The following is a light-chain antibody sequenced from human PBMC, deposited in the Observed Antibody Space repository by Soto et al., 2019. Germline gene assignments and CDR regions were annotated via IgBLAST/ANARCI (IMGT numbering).Light chain of an antibody. CDR1: SSDVGSYNL. J-gene: IGLJ2*01. V-gene: IGLV2-23*03. CDR2: EGS. Sequence: QSVLTQPASVSGSPGQSITISCSGTSSDVGSYNLVSWYQQHPGKAPKLIIYEGSKRPSGVSNRFSGSKSGNTASLTISGLQAEDEADYYCCSYAGSRSFVVFGGGTQVTVL. CDR3: CSYAGSRSFVV.